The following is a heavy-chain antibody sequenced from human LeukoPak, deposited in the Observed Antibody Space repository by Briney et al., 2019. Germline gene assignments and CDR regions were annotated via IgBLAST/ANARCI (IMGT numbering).Heavy chain of an antibody. CDR1: GGSFSGYY. Sequence: PSETLSPTCAVYGGSFSGYYWSWIRQPPGKGLEWIGEINHSGSTNYNPSLKSRVTISVDTSKNQFSLKLSSVTAADTAVYYCARDPSYDILTGYYLGNWFDPWGQGTLVTVSS. V-gene: IGHV4-34*01. J-gene: IGHJ5*02. D-gene: IGHD3-9*01. CDR3: ARDPSYDILTGYYLGNWFDP. CDR2: INHSGST.